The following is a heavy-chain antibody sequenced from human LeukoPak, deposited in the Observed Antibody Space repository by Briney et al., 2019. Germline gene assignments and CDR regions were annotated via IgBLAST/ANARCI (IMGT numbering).Heavy chain of an antibody. V-gene: IGHV1-18*01. Sequence: GASVKVSCKASGYTFTSYGISWVRQAPGQGLEWMGWISAYNGNTNYAQKLQGRVTMTTDTSTSTAYMELRSLRSDDTAVYYCSTGRYGSGSDEIDYWGQGTLVTVSS. CDR2: ISAYNGNT. CDR1: GYTFTSYG. CDR3: STGRYGSGSDEIDY. D-gene: IGHD3-10*01. J-gene: IGHJ4*02.